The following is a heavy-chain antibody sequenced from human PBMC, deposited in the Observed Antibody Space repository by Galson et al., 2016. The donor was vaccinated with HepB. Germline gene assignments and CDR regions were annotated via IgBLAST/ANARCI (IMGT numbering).Heavy chain of an antibody. J-gene: IGHJ6*02. CDR1: GLTVSSNY. CDR3: TRHVVKTIYGQYYGMDV. D-gene: IGHD2-15*01. CDR2: IHSGGTT. Sequence: LRLSCAASGLTVSSNYMSWVRQAPGKGLEWVSVIHSGGTTFYAVSVQGRFLISRDSSKNTLFLQMNSVRDEDTAVYYCTRHVVKTIYGQYYGMDVWGLGTTVTVSS. V-gene: IGHV3-53*01.